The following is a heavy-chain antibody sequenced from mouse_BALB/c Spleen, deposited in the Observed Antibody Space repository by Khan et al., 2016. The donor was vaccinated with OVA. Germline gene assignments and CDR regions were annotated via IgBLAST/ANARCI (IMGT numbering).Heavy chain of an antibody. CDR2: IYPGNSDA. D-gene: IGHD2-2*01. CDR1: GYSFTSYW. V-gene: IGHV1-5*01. J-gene: IGHJ3*01. CDR3: TRWGYWFAY. Sequence: VQLQQSGTVLARPGASVKMSCKTSGYSFTSYWMHWIKQRPGQGLEWIGAIYPGNSDANYNQKFKEKAKLTAVTSASTANMELSSLTDEDSAVYYGTRWGYWFAYWGQGTLVTVSA.